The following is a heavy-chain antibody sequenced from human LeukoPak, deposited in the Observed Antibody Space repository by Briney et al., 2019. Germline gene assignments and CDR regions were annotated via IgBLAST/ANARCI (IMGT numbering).Heavy chain of an antibody. V-gene: IGHV3-30*18. CDR2: ISYDGSNK. CDR1: GFTFSSYG. J-gene: IGHJ4*02. Sequence: GGSLRLSCAASGFTFSSYGMHWVRQAPGKGLEWVAVISYDGSNKYYADSVKGRFTISRDNSKNTLYLQMNSLRAEDTAVYYYAKGWIQLWLPRFDYWGQGTLVTVSS. D-gene: IGHD5-18*01. CDR3: AKGWIQLWLPRFDY.